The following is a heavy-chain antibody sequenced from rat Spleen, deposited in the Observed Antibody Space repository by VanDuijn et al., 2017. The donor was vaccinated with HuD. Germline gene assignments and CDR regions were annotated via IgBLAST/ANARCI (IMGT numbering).Heavy chain of an antibody. CDR3: ARRYDFDY. CDR2: ISSDGGRN. V-gene: IGHV5-25*01. CDR1: GFTFSNFD. Sequence: EVQLVESGGGLVRPGGSLKLSCSVSGFTFSNFDMAWVRQAPTKGLEWVSSISSDGGRNFYRDSVKGRFTISRDNAKSTLYLQMDSLRSEDTATYYCARRYDFDYWGQGVMVTVSS. J-gene: IGHJ2*01. D-gene: IGHD1-11*01.